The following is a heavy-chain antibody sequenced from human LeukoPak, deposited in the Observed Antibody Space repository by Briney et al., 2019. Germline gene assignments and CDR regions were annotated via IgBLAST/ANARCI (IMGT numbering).Heavy chain of an antibody. D-gene: IGHD5-18*01. V-gene: IGHV3-23*01. J-gene: IGHJ4*02. CDR2: ISASGGST. CDR3: AKGRRSDTRGHRTSDY. Sequence: GGSLRLSCAASGFTFTSYAVSWVRQAPGKGLEWVSAISASGGSTYYADSVKGRFTISRDNSKNTLYLQMNSLRAEDTAVYYCAKGRRSDTRGHRTSDYWGQGTLVTVSS. CDR1: GFTFTSYA.